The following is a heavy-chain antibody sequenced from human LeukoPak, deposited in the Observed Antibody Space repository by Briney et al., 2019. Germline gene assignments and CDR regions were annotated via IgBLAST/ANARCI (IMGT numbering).Heavy chain of an antibody. V-gene: IGHV5-51*01. CDR2: IYPGDSDT. Sequence: GESLKISCKGSGYSFTSYWIGWVRQMPGKGLEWMGIIYPGDSDTRYSPSFQGQVTISADKSISTAYLQWSSLKASDTAMYYCARHRLGYCTNGVCYPYYYGMDVWGQGTTVTVSS. D-gene: IGHD2-8*01. CDR3: ARHRLGYCTNGVCYPYYYGMDV. J-gene: IGHJ6*02. CDR1: GYSFTSYW.